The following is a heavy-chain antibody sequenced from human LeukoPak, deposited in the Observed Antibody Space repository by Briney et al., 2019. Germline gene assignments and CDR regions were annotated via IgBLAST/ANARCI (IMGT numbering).Heavy chain of an antibody. Sequence: GGSLRLSCAASGFTFSDYWMHWVRQAPGKGLVWVSRINSDGSSTSYADSVKGRFTISRDNAKNSLSLQMSSLRVEDTAIYYCAKDPGGLYSGYDFSYYYYMDVWGKGTTVTVSS. J-gene: IGHJ6*03. D-gene: IGHD5-12*01. CDR1: GFTFSDYW. V-gene: IGHV3-74*01. CDR3: AKDPGGLYSGYDFSYYYYMDV. CDR2: INSDGSST.